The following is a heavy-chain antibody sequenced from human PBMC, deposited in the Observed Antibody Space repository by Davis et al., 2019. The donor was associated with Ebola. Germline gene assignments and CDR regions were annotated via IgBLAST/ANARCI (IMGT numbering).Heavy chain of an antibody. CDR2: IIPIFGTA. J-gene: IGHJ6*02. V-gene: IGHV1-69*13. Sequence: SVKVSCKASRGTFSSYAISWVRQAPGQGLEWMGGIIPIFGTANYAQKFQGRVTITADESTSTAYMELSSLRSEDTAVYYCARDLVVPAAIARGYYYYGMDVWGQGTTVTVSS. D-gene: IGHD2-2*02. CDR1: RGTFSSYA. CDR3: ARDLVVPAAIARGYYYYGMDV.